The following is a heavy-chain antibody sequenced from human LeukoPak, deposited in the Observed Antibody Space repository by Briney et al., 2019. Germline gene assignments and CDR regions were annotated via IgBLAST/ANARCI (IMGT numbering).Heavy chain of an antibody. CDR1: GFNLDIYS. CDR3: AKDPNGDYVGAFDT. CDR2: ISSGSDTI. D-gene: IGHD4-17*01. Sequence: GGSLRLSCAASGFNLDIYSLNWIRQAPGKGVEWISHISSGSDTIYYADSVKGRFTISRDNSKNTVYLEMSSLRAEDAAVYYCAKDPNGDYVGAFDTWGQGTMVIVSS. V-gene: IGHV3-48*01. J-gene: IGHJ3*02.